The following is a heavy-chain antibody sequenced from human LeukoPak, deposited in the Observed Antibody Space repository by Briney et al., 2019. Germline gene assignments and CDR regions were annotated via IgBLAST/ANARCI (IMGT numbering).Heavy chain of an antibody. Sequence: GGSLRLSCAASGFTFSSYWMNWARQAPGKGLEWVASINHNGNVNYYVDSVKGRFTISRDNAKNSLYLQMSNLRAEDTALYFCARGGGLDVWGQGATVTVSS. D-gene: IGHD3-16*01. CDR3: ARGGGLDV. J-gene: IGHJ6*02. CDR2: INHNGNVN. V-gene: IGHV3-7*03. CDR1: GFTFSSYW.